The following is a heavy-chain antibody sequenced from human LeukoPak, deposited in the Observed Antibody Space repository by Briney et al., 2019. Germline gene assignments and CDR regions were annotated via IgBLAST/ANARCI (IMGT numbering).Heavy chain of an antibody. J-gene: IGHJ4*02. Sequence: PGGSLRLSCAASGFTFSSYGMHWVRQAPGKGLEWVAVISYDGSNKYYADSVKGRFIISRDKSKNTLYLQMNSLRAEDTAVYYCARDEDYYDSSGLDYWGQGTLVTVSS. V-gene: IGHV3-30*03. CDR3: ARDEDYYDSSGLDY. D-gene: IGHD3-22*01. CDR2: ISYDGSNK. CDR1: GFTFSSYG.